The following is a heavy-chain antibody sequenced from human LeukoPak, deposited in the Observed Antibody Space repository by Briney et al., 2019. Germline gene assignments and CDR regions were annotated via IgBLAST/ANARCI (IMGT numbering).Heavy chain of an antibody. CDR3: ARESVYYDSSGYNDVFDI. D-gene: IGHD3-22*01. J-gene: IGHJ3*02. V-gene: IGHV4-4*02. CDR2: IYHSGST. Sequence: PSGTLSLTCAVSGGSISSSNWWSWVRQPPGKGLEWIGEIYHSGSTNYNPSLKRRVTISVDKSKNQFSLKLSSVTAADMAVYYCARESVYYDSSGYNDVFDIWGQGTMVTVSS. CDR1: GGSISSSNW.